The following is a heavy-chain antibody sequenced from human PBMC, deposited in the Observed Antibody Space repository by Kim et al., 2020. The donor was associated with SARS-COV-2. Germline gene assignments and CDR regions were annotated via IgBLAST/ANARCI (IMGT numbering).Heavy chain of an antibody. D-gene: IGHD6-6*01. V-gene: IGHV3-30*18. CDR2: ISYEGSDK. CDR1: GFRFNNYG. CDR3: AKEVAARPRWYFDL. J-gene: IGHJ2*01. Sequence: GGSLRLSCTASGFRFNNYGMHWVRQPPGRGLEWLAVISYEGSDKFYGDSVKGRFTISRDNSKDTVYMEMNNLRTEDTAIYYCAKEVAARPRWYFDLWGRG.